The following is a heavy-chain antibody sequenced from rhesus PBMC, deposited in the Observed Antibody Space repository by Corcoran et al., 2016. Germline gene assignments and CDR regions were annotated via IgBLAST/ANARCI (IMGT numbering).Heavy chain of an antibody. V-gene: IGHV4-106*01. CDR2: IYGSGGST. Sequence: QVQLQESGPGLVKPSETLSLTCTVSGGSISDSYYWNWIRQPPGKGLEWMGRIYGSGGSTNSNPSRKTRVTISKDTSKNQFSLKLTSVTAADTAVYYCASTKGGSGVVFDYWGQGVLVTVSS. J-gene: IGHJ4*01. D-gene: IGHD6-25*01. CDR3: ASTKGGSGVVFDY. CDR1: GGSISDSYY.